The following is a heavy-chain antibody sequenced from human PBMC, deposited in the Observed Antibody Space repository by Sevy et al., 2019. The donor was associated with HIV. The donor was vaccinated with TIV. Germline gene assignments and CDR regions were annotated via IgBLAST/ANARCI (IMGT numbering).Heavy chain of an antibody. CDR3: ARDKLPPVMVTMVRGALSYYFDS. CDR1: GFTFSSYG. CDR2: IWYDGSSK. D-gene: IGHD3-10*01. Sequence: GGSLRLSCAASGFTFSSYGMHWVRQTPGKGLEWVAVIWYDGSSKYYADSVKGRFTISRDNSKNTLYLQMSSLRAEDTAVYYCARDKLPPVMVTMVRGALSYYFDSWGQGSLVTVSS. J-gene: IGHJ4*02. V-gene: IGHV3-33*01.